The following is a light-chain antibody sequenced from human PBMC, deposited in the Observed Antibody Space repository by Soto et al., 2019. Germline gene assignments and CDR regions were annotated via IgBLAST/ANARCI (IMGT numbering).Light chain of an antibody. Sequence: EIVLTQSPGTLSLSPGERATLSCRASQSVSSSYLAWYQQKPGQAPRLLISGASIRATGIPDRFSGSGSGTDFTLPISRLEREDFAVYSCQQYGSSPYTFGQGTKLEIK. CDR1: QSVSSSY. V-gene: IGKV3-20*01. CDR3: QQYGSSPYT. CDR2: GAS. J-gene: IGKJ2*01.